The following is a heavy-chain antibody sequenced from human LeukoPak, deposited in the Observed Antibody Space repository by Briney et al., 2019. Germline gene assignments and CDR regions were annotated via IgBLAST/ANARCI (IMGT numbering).Heavy chain of an antibody. Sequence: KPSETLSLTCTVSGYSISSGYYWGWIRQPPGKGLEWIGSIYHSGSTYYNPSLKSRVTISVDTSKNQFSLKLSSVTAADTAVYYCAREILRLDYWGQGTLVTVSS. V-gene: IGHV4-38-2*02. J-gene: IGHJ4*02. CDR1: GYSISSGYY. D-gene: IGHD2/OR15-2a*01. CDR2: IYHSGST. CDR3: AREILRLDY.